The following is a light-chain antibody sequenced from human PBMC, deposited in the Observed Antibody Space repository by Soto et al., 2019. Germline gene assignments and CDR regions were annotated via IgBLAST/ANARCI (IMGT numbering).Light chain of an antibody. V-gene: IGKV3-15*01. J-gene: IGKJ1*01. Sequence: EIVMTQSPATLSVSPGERATLSCRASQSVNSNLAWYQQKPGQAPRLLIYGASTRATGVPARFSGSGSGTAFILPVISLQSEDFALYFCQQYHNWPTFGQGTKVEIK. CDR2: GAS. CDR1: QSVNSN. CDR3: QQYHNWPT.